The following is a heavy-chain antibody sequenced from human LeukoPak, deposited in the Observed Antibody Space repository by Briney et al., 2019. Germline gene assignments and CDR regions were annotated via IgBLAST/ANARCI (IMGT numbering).Heavy chain of an antibody. CDR3: ARGFYGGYYYYYYMDV. V-gene: IGHV5-51*01. CDR2: IYPGDSDT. Sequence: GASLQISCEGSGYIFTTYWIGWVRQLPGKGLEWMGIIYPGDSDTRYSPSFQGQVTISADRSISTAYLQWSSLKASDTAMYYCARGFYGGYYYYYYMDVWGKGTTVTVSS. CDR1: GYIFTTYW. J-gene: IGHJ6*03. D-gene: IGHD4/OR15-4a*01.